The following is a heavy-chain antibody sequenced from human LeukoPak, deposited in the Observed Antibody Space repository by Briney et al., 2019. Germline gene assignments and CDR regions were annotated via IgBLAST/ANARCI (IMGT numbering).Heavy chain of an antibody. CDR2: INHSGST. Sequence: SETLSLTCTVSGGSISSYYWSWIRQPPGKGLEWIGEINHSGSTNYNPSLKSRVAISVDTSKNQFSLKLSSVTAADTAVYYCARGGGWLRLGSNNWFDPWGQGTLVTVSS. D-gene: IGHD5-12*01. CDR1: GGSISSYY. CDR3: ARGGGWLRLGSNNWFDP. V-gene: IGHV4-34*01. J-gene: IGHJ5*02.